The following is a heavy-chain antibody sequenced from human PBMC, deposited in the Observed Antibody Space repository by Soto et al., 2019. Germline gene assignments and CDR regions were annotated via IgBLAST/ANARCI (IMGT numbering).Heavy chain of an antibody. CDR3: ARVAGESWLTPYYFDY. CDR2: IYYSGST. Sequence: SETLSLTCTVSGGSISSYYWSWIRQPPGKGLEWIGYIYYSGSTNYNPSLKSRVTISVDTSKNQFSLKLSSVTAADTAVYYCARVAGESWLTPYYFDYWGQGTLVTVSS. V-gene: IGHV4-59*01. D-gene: IGHD3-16*01. CDR1: GGSISSYY. J-gene: IGHJ4*02.